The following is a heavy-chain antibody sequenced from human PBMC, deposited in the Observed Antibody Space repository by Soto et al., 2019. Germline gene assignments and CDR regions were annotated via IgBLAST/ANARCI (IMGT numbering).Heavy chain of an antibody. CDR1: GFTFSNAW. D-gene: IGHD5-12*01. CDR2: IKSKTDGGTT. V-gene: IGHV3-15*01. Sequence: EVQLVESGGGLVKPGGSLRLSCAASGFTFSNAWMSWVRQAPGKGLEWVGRIKSKTDGGTTDYAAPVKGRFTISRDDSNNTLYLQMNSLKTEDTAVYYCTTDDSGYDPYYFDYWGQGTLVTVSS. J-gene: IGHJ4*02. CDR3: TTDDSGYDPYYFDY.